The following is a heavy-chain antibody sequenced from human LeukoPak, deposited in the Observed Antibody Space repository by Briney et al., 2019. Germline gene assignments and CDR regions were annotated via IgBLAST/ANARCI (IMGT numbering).Heavy chain of an antibody. CDR1: GGSISSSSYY. Sequence: PSETLSLTCTVSGGSISSSSYYWGWIRQPPGKGLEWIGSIYYSGSTYYNPSLKSRVTISVDTSKNQFSLKLSSVTAADTAVYYCARLRSMVRGVIISYFDYWGQGTLVTVSS. D-gene: IGHD3-10*01. J-gene: IGHJ4*02. CDR3: ARLRSMVRGVIISYFDY. V-gene: IGHV4-39*07. CDR2: IYYSGST.